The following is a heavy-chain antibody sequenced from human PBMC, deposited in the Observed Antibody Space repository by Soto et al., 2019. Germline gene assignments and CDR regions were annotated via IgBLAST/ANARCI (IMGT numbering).Heavy chain of an antibody. J-gene: IGHJ6*02. Sequence: GASVKVSCKASGYTFTGYYMHWVRQAPGQGLEWMGWINPNSGGTNYAQKFQGWVTMTRDTSISTAHMELSRLRSDDTAVYYCARAPRGDGSGSYYNDLSGMDVWGQGTTVTVSS. CDR3: ARAPRGDGSGSYYNDLSGMDV. CDR1: GYTFTGYY. CDR2: INPNSGGT. D-gene: IGHD3-10*01. V-gene: IGHV1-2*04.